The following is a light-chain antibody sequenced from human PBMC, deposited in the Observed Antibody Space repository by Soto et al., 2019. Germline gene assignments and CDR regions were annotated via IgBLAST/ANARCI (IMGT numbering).Light chain of an antibody. J-gene: IGLJ1*01. CDR1: SSDVGSYDR. Sequence: QSALTQPPSVSGSPGQSVTISCTGTSSDVGSYDRVSWYQQPPGTAPKLMIYEVSNRPSGVPDRFSGSKSGNTASLTISGLQAEDEAEYYCTSYTSSNTFDFGTGTKLTVL. V-gene: IGLV2-18*02. CDR3: TSYTSSNTFD. CDR2: EVS.